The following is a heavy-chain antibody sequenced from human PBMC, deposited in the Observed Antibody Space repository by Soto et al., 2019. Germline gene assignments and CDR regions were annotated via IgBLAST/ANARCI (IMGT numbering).Heavy chain of an antibody. V-gene: IGHV4-59*01. CDR2: IYYSGST. Sequence: PSVPLPLPWSVSGGSISSFYWRLIRQPPGKGLEWIGYIYYSGSTNYNPSLKSRVTISVDTSKNQFSLKLSSVTAADTAVYYCARRYGGNFDYWGQGTLVTVSS. CDR1: GGSISSFY. D-gene: IGHD3-16*01. J-gene: IGHJ4*02. CDR3: ARRYGGNFDY.